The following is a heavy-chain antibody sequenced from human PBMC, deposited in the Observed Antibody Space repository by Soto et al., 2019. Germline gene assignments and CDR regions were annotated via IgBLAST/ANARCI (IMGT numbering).Heavy chain of an antibody. CDR2: MNPNSGNT. CDR3: ARGDYSNPNYYYYYMDV. CDR1: GYTFTSYD. V-gene: IGHV1-8*01. D-gene: IGHD4-4*01. J-gene: IGHJ6*03. Sequence: ASVKVSCKASGYTFTSYDINWVRQATGQGLEWMGWMNPNSGNTGYAQKFQGRVTMTRNTSISTAYMELSSLRSEDTAVYYCARGDYSNPNYYYYYMDVWGKGTTVTVSS.